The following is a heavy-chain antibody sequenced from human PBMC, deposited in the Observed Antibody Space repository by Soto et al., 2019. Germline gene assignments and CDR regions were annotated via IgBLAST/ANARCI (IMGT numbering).Heavy chain of an antibody. V-gene: IGHV3-21*01. Sequence: GGSLRLSCAASGFTFSSYSMNWVRQAPGKGLEWVSSISSSSSYIYYADSVKGRFTISRDNAKNSLYLQMNSLRAEDTAVYYCAREGGPLGSSWYSQRGNDYWGQGTLVTVSS. CDR2: ISSSSSYI. J-gene: IGHJ4*02. CDR1: GFTFSSYS. CDR3: AREGGPLGSSWYSQRGNDY. D-gene: IGHD6-13*01.